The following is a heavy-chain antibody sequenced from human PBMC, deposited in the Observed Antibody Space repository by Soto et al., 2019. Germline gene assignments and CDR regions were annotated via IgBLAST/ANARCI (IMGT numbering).Heavy chain of an antibody. CDR1: GGSISSGDYY. CDR3: ATDGSGYGRFEY. CDR2: IFYSGST. J-gene: IGHJ4*02. V-gene: IGHV4-30-4*01. D-gene: IGHD5-12*01. Sequence: SETLSLTCTVSGGSISSGDYYWSWIRQPPGKGLEWIGYIFYSGSTYYNPSLKSRVTMSLDTSKNQFSLNLNSVTAADTAVYYCATDGSGYGRFEYWGQGTLVTVSS.